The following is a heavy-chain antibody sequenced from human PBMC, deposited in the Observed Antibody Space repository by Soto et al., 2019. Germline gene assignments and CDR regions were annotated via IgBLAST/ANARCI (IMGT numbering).Heavy chain of an antibody. CDR2: ISAYNGNT. CDR3: ARGDDSSGYYYYAAFDI. D-gene: IGHD3-22*01. CDR1: GYTFTSYG. J-gene: IGHJ3*02. Sequence: QVQLVQSGAEVKKPGASVKVSCKASGYTFTSYGISWVRQAPGQGLEWMGWISAYNGNTNYAQKLQGRVTMTTDTATSTAYMELRSLRSDDTAVYYCARGDDSSGYYYYAAFDIWGQGTMVTVSS. V-gene: IGHV1-18*01.